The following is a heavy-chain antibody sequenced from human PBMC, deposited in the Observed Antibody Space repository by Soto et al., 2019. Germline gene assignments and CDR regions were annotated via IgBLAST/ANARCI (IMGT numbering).Heavy chain of an antibody. Sequence: QVQLQESGPGLVKPSQTLSLTCTVSGGSINSGDYYWSWVRQPAGQGLEWIGYIFYSGSTYYNPSLKSRVAISVDTSKNQFYLNLSSVTAADTAVYFCARDHDNSGSSAFDIWGQGTMVTVSS. CDR3: ARDHDNSGSSAFDI. V-gene: IGHV4-30-4*01. D-gene: IGHD3-22*01. CDR2: IFYSGST. CDR1: GGSINSGDYY. J-gene: IGHJ3*02.